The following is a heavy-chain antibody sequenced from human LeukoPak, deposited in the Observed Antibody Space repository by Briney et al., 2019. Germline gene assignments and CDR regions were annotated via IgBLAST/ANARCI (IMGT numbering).Heavy chain of an antibody. V-gene: IGHV5-51*01. CDR1: GYSFSTYW. D-gene: IGHD6-19*01. CDR2: IRPGDSDI. CDR3: ARNSENTNGWYGEFDP. J-gene: IGHJ5*02. Sequence: GESLKISCKGSGYSFSTYWIGWVRQMPGKGLEWMGIIRPGDSDIRYSPSFQGQVTISADKSISTAYLQWSSLKASDTAMYNCARNSENTNGWYGEFDPWGQGTLVTVSS.